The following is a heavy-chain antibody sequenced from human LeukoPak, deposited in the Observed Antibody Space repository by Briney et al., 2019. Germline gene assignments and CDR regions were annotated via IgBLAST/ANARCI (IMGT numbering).Heavy chain of an antibody. CDR2: ISYDGSNK. CDR3: ERHKFYRPNFGY. CDR1: GFTSSSYA. Sequence: GGSLRLSCAASGFTSSSYAMHGVRQAPAKGVEGVAVISYDGSNKYNADSVKGRFTISRYNSKNTLYLQMNSVRAEDTAVYYCERHKFYRPNFGYWGQGTVLTV. D-gene: IGHD2/OR15-2a*01. J-gene: IGHJ4*02. V-gene: IGHV3-30*04.